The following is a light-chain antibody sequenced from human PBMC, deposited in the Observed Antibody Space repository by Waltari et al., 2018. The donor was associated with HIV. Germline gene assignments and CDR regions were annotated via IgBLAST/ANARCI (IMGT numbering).Light chain of an antibody. CDR1: RSDIGDYDF. V-gene: IGLV2-14*03. CDR2: DVI. CDR3: SSYSRTSTFV. Sequence: QSALTQPPSASGSPGQSVTISCTGTRSDIGDYDFVAWYQQHPGKAPKLMIYDVIQRPSGVSFRFSGSKSGNTASLTISGLQAEDEADYYCSSYSRTSTFVFGTGTKVTVL. J-gene: IGLJ1*01.